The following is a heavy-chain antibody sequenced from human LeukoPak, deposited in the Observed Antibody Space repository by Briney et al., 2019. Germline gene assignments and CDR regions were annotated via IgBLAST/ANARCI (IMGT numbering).Heavy chain of an antibody. CDR3: ARHSRPLFGY. J-gene: IGHJ4*02. V-gene: IGHV4-39*01. CDR2: IYYSGST. D-gene: IGHD6-13*01. Sequence: WVRQPPKKGLEWIGSIYYSGSTYYNLSLNSRVTVSVDTSKNQFSLKLSSVTAADTAVYYCARHSRPLFGYWGQGTPVTVSS.